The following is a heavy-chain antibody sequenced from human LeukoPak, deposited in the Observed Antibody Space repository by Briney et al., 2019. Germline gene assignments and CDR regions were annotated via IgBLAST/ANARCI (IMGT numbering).Heavy chain of an antibody. CDR1: GGSISSSSHY. D-gene: IGHD2-2*01. CDR3: ARLYCSSTSCPDPPFY. CDR2: IYYSGST. Sequence: SETLSLTCTVSGGSISSSSHYWGWIRQPPGKGLEWIGSIYYSGSTYYNPSLKSRVTISVDASKNQFSLKLSSVTAADTAVYYCARLYCSSTSCPDPPFYWGQGTLVTVSS. V-gene: IGHV4-39*01. J-gene: IGHJ4*02.